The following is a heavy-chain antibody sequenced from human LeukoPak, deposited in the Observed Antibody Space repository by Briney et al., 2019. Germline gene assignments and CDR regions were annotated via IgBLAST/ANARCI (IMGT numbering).Heavy chain of an antibody. CDR1: GFTFSSYH. Sequence: GGSLRLSCAASGFTFSSYHIDWVSQAPGKWLEWVSGIGGSGDTTYYADYVKGRCTISRDNPKNTVYLQMDSLRAEDTDVYYCAKRMATFGGPFDIWGQGTKLTVSS. J-gene: IGHJ3*02. CDR3: AKRMATFGGPFDI. CDR2: IGGSGDTT. V-gene: IGHV3-23*01. D-gene: IGHD5-24*01.